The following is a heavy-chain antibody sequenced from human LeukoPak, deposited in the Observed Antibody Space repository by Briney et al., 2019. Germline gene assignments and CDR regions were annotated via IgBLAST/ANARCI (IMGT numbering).Heavy chain of an antibody. V-gene: IGHV1-8*03. J-gene: IGHJ5*02. CDR2: MNPNSGNT. CDR3: ARAGAITIGALNWFDP. D-gene: IGHD3-9*01. CDR1: GYTFTSYD. Sequence: GASVKVSCKASGYTFTSYDINWVRQAPGQGLEWMGWMNPNSGNTGYAQKFQGRVTITRNTSISTAYMELSSLRSEDTAVYYCARAGAITIGALNWFDPWGQGTLVTVSS.